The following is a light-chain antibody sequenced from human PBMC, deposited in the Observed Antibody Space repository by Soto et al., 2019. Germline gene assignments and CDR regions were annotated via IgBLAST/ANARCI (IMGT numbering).Light chain of an antibody. V-gene: IGLV2-11*01. J-gene: IGLJ1*01. Sequence: QSALTQPRSVSGSPGQSVTISCTGTSSHVGGYNYVSWYQQHPGKAPKLMIYDVSKRPSGVPDRFSGSNSDHTASLTIYGLQAEDEAEYYCCSYAVSEPAFGTETKVT. CDR2: DVS. CDR1: SSHVGGYNY. CDR3: CSYAVSEPA.